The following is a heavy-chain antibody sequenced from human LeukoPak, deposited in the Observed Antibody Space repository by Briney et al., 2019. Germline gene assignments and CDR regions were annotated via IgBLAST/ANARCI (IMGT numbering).Heavy chain of an antibody. CDR1: GFTFRSYA. Sequence: GGSLRLSCAASGFTFRSYAMNWVRQAPGKGLEWVSSISRSSIYKYYADSMKGRFTISRDNAKNSVYLQVNSVRAEDTAVYYCARGRYDSSGYYALFDYWGRGTLVTVSS. V-gene: IGHV3-21*01. D-gene: IGHD3-22*01. CDR2: ISRSSIYK. J-gene: IGHJ4*02. CDR3: ARGRYDSSGYYALFDY.